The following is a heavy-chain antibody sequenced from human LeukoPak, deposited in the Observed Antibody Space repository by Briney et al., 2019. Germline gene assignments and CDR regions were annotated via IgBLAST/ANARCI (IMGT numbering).Heavy chain of an antibody. Sequence: SETLSLTCTVSGGSISSGSYQWSWIRQPAGKGLEWIGRIYSSGRTNYNPSLKSRVTISVDTSKNQFSLKLSSVTAADTAVYFCARSKIRHLAVWGKGTTVTISS. D-gene: IGHD3-3*02. CDR2: IYSSGRT. J-gene: IGHJ6*04. CDR3: ARSKIRHLAV. CDR1: GGSISSGSYQ. V-gene: IGHV4-61*02.